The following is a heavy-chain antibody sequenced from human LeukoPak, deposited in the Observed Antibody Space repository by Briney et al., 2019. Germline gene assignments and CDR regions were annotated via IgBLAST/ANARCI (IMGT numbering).Heavy chain of an antibody. Sequence: SETLSLTCAVYGGSFSGYYWSWIRQPPGKGLEWIGEINHSGSTNYNPSLKSRVTISVDTSKNQFSLKLSSVTAADTAVYYCAGVRGVYYYYMDVWGKGTTVTISS. CDR3: AGVRGVYYYYMDV. J-gene: IGHJ6*03. CDR2: INHSGST. CDR1: GGSFSGYY. D-gene: IGHD3-10*02. V-gene: IGHV4-34*01.